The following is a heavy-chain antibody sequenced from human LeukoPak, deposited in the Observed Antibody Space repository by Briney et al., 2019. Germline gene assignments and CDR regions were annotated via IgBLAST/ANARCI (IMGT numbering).Heavy chain of an antibody. J-gene: IGHJ3*02. CDR3: ARGYSSSSGKAFDI. CDR1: GFTFSSYS. D-gene: IGHD6-6*01. Sequence: GGSLRLSCAASGFTFSSYSMSWVRQAPGKGLEWVSYISSGSSTIYNADSVKGRFTISRDNAKNSLYLQMNSLKVDDTAVYYCARGYSSSSGKAFDIWGQGTMVTVSS. CDR2: ISSGSSTI. V-gene: IGHV3-48*01.